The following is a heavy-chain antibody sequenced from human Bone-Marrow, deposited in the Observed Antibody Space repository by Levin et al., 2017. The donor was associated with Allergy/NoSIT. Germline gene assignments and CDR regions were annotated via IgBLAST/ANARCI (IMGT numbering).Heavy chain of an antibody. J-gene: IGHJ2*01. D-gene: IGHD5-18*01. V-gene: IGHV3-30*04. Sequence: SGGSLRLFCVASTANFNDDAMHWVRQAPGRGLEWVAFISHDGREDHYTDSVQCLFLISRDISKKIVYLQMNSLSAEDTARYFCAREGSGDAAFISGWYLDLWGQGVPVTVSS. CDR2: ISHDGRED. CDR1: TANFNDDA. CDR3: AREGSGDAAFISGWYLDL.